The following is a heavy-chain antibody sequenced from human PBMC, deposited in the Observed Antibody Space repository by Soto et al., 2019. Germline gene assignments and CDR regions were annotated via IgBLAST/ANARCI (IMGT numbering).Heavy chain of an antibody. D-gene: IGHD3-10*01. V-gene: IGHV1-69*01. CDR3: ARSPTPLKYYYGSGDNWFAP. CDR2: IIPLFGTA. Sequence: QVQLVQSGAEVKKPGSSVKVSCKASGGTFSSYAISWVRQAPGQGLEWMGGIIPLFGTANYAQKFQGRVTITAEDSTSTAYMELSSLRAEDTAVYYCARSPTPLKYYYGSGDNWFAPWGQGTLVTVSS. CDR1: GGTFSSYA. J-gene: IGHJ5*02.